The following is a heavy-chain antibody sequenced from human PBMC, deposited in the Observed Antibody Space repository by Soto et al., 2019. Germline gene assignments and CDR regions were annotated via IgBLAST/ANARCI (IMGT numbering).Heavy chain of an antibody. Sequence: EVQLLESGGGLVQPGGSLRLSCAVSGFTFDSYAMSWVRQAPGKGLEWVSGTSSSGRTAYYADSVRGRFTISRDNCKNTVFLQLNSLRAEDTAVYYCAKGLTSETYFKREVFDYWGQGTLVTVSS. J-gene: IGHJ4*02. D-gene: IGHD3-9*01. CDR3: AKGLTSETYFKREVFDY. CDR1: GFTFDSYA. V-gene: IGHV3-23*01. CDR2: TSSSGRTA.